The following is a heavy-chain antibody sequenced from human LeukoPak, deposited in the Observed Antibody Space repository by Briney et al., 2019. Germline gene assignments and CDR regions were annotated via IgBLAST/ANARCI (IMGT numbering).Heavy chain of an antibody. CDR2: ITSDESIT. CDR1: GFTFSNYW. D-gene: IGHD6-19*01. J-gene: IGHJ4*02. V-gene: IGHV3-74*01. CDR3: ARVSLSSGCLSN. Sequence: PGGSLRLSCAASGFTFSNYWMHWVRHAPGKGLVWDSRITSDESITSYADSVKGRFTISRDNAKNTLFLQMNGLRAEDTAVYYCARVSLSSGCLSNWGQGTLVTVSS.